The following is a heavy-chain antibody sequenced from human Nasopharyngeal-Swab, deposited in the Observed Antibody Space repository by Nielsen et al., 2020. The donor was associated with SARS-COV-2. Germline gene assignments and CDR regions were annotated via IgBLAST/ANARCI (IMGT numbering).Heavy chain of an antibody. CDR2: IYYSGST. J-gene: IGHJ4*02. Sequence: GSLRLSCTVSGGSISSYYWSWIRQPLGKGLEWIGYIYYSGSTNYNPSLKSRVTISVDTSKNQFSLKLSSVTAADTAVYYCAREIRVRGDFWSGYYTLFDYWGQGTLVTVSS. V-gene: IGHV4-59*01. CDR3: AREIRVRGDFWSGYYTLFDY. D-gene: IGHD3-3*01. CDR1: GGSISSYY.